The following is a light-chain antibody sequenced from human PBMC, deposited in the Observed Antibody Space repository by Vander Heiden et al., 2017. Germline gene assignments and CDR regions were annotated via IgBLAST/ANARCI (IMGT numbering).Light chain of an antibody. CDR3: SSYTSSSTVV. J-gene: IGLJ2*01. V-gene: IGLV2-14*01. Sequence: QYALTPPASVSGSPGQSLTIPCTGPRREVGGYNYVSWYQQHPGKAPKLIMYEVSNRPSGVSNRFSGSKSGNTASRTISGLQAEDEADYYCSSYTSSSTVVFGGGTKLTVL. CDR2: EVS. CDR1: RREVGGYNY.